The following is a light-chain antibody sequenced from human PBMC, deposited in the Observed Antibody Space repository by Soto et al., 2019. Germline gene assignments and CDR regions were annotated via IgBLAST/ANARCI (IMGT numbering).Light chain of an antibody. CDR1: HPVVRQY. V-gene: IGKV3D-20*02. Sequence: EIVWTQSPDALSLSPGERVSLSCRASHPVVRQYIAWYHQKPRQAPRLLIHDAVSRATGIPDRFSGSDSASGTDFTPTISSLQPGDFATYYGQQSYSTPTITFGQGTRLEIK. J-gene: IGKJ5*01. CDR2: DAV. CDR3: QQSYSTPTIT.